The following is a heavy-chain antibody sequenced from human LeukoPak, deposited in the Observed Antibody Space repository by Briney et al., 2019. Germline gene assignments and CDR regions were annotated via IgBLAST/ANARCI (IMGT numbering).Heavy chain of an antibody. CDR1: GGTFSSYA. V-gene: IGHV1-69*05. J-gene: IGHJ6*02. CDR2: IIPIFGTA. Sequence: GASVKVSCKASGGTFSSYALSWVRQAPGQGLEWMGGIIPIFGTANYAQKFQGRVTMTRDTSTSTVYMELSSLRSEDTAVYYCASPSPDFWSGYYYYYGMDVWGQGTTVTVSS. CDR3: ASPSPDFWSGYYYYYGMDV. D-gene: IGHD3-3*01.